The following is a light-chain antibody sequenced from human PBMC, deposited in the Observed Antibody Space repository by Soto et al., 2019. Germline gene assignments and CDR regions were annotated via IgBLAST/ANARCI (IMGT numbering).Light chain of an antibody. J-gene: IGKJ5*01. CDR2: GAS. CDR3: QQYNNWPPIT. V-gene: IGKV3-15*01. Sequence: IEMTQLPSTLSVSPGERAILSCRSSQSVRTSLAWYQQKPGQAPRLIIYGASTRATGIPARFSGSGSGTEFTLTISSLQSEDFAIYYCQQYNNWPPITFGQGTRLEIK. CDR1: QSVRTS.